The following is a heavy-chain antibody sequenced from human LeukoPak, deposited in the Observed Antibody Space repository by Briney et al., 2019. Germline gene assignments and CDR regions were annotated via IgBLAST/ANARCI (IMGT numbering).Heavy chain of an antibody. V-gene: IGHV3-21*01. Sequence: PGGSLRLSCAASGFTFSSYSMNWVRQAPGKGLEWVSSISSSSSHIYYADSVKGRFTISRDNAKNSLYLQMNSLRAEDTAVYYCARGLSRTVQLEPADYWGQGTLVTVSS. CDR3: ARGLSRTVQLEPADY. D-gene: IGHD1-1*01. CDR2: ISSSSSHI. CDR1: GFTFSSYS. J-gene: IGHJ4*02.